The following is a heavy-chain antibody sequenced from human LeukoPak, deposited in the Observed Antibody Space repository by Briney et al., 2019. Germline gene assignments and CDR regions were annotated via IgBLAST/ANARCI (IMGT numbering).Heavy chain of an antibody. Sequence: PGGSLRLSCSASGFTFDRYWMHWVRHTPGKRLVWVSRINQDGRYITYADFVQGRFTISRDTAKNTLFLQMNSLRAEDTAVYYCARESTVGGALQDWGQGALVTVSS. V-gene: IGHV3-74*01. J-gene: IGHJ4*02. CDR1: GFTFDRYW. D-gene: IGHD1-26*01. CDR2: INQDGRYI. CDR3: ARESTVGGALQD.